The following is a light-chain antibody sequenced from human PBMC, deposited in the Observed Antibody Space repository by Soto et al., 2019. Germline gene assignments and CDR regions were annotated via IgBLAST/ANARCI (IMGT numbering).Light chain of an antibody. J-gene: IGLJ2*01. CDR2: GNS. Sequence: QSVLTQPPSVSGAPGQRVTISYTGSSANIGAGYDVHWYQQLPGTAPKLLIYGNSNRPSGVPDRFSGSKSGTSASLAITGLQAEHQADYYCQSYDSSLSGANVVFGGGTQLTVL. V-gene: IGLV1-40*01. CDR1: SANIGAGYD. CDR3: QSYDSSLSGANVV.